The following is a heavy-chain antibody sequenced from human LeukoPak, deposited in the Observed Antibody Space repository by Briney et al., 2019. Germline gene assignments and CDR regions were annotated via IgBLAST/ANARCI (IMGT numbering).Heavy chain of an antibody. Sequence: GGSLRLSCAASGFTFSNFGMHWVRQAPGKGLEWVAVISNDKINTYYGDSVKGRFTISRDNSKNTLYLQMNSLRAEDTAVYYCAKGPNSGSFDYWGQGALVTVSS. CDR3: AKGPNSGSFDY. V-gene: IGHV3-30*18. CDR2: ISNDKINT. CDR1: GFTFSNFG. D-gene: IGHD6-25*01. J-gene: IGHJ4*02.